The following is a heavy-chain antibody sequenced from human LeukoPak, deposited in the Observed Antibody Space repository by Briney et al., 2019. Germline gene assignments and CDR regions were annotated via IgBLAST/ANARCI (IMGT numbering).Heavy chain of an antibody. CDR3: AKVYSSSWYDTFDI. D-gene: IGHD6-13*01. Sequence: GRSLRLSCAASGFTFRDYAMNWVRQAPGKGVEWVSAISRGGGTTYYADSVKGRFTISRDNSKSTLYLQMNSLRAEDTAVYYCAKVYSSSWYDTFDIWGQGTMVTVSS. V-gene: IGHV3-23*01. CDR1: GFTFRDYA. J-gene: IGHJ3*02. CDR2: ISRGGGTT.